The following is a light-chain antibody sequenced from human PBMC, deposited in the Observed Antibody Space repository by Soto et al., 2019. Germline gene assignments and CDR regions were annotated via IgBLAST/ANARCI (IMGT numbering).Light chain of an antibody. CDR2: GAS. CDR3: QQYDSSPIT. CDR1: QTVSSS. V-gene: IGKV3-20*01. Sequence: EIVLTQSPATLSLSPGERATLSCRASQTVSSSLAWYQQKPGQAPSLLIYGASRRATGIPDRFSGSGSGTDFTLTISRLEPEDFAVYYCQQYDSSPITFGQGTRRRL. J-gene: IGKJ5*01.